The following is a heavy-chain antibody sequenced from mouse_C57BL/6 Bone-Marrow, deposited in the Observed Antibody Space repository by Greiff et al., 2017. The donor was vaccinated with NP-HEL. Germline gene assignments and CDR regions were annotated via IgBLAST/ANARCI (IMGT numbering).Heavy chain of an antibody. CDR3: ARPDGYPYWYFDV. CDR1: GYTFTSYD. CDR2: IYPRDGST. V-gene: IGHV1-85*01. D-gene: IGHD2-3*01. J-gene: IGHJ1*03. Sequence: QVQLQQSGPELVKPGASVKLSCKASGYTFTSYDLNWVKQRPGQGLEWIGWIYPRDGSTKYNEKFKGKATLTVDTSSSTAYMELHSLTSEDSAVYFCARPDGYPYWYFDVWGTGTTVTVSS.